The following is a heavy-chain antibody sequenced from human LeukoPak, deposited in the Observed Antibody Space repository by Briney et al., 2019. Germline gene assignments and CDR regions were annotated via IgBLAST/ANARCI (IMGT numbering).Heavy chain of an antibody. V-gene: IGHV3-43*02. CDR2: ISGDGGST. CDR1: GFTFDDYA. D-gene: IGHD3-22*01. Sequence: PGGSLRLSCAASGFTFDDYAMHWVRQAPGKGLEWVSLISGDGGSTYYADSVRGRFTISRDNSKNSLYLEMNSLRTEDTALYYCAKARYYYDSSGYFTYGMDVWGQGTTVTVSS. CDR3: AKARYYYDSSGYFTYGMDV. J-gene: IGHJ6*02.